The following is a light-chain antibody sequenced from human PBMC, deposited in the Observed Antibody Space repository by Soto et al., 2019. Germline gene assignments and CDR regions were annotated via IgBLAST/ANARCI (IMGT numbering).Light chain of an antibody. V-gene: IGLV2-14*01. CDR2: EVS. CDR3: SSYSSSTTDVV. J-gene: IGLJ2*01. CDR1: SSDVGTYEF. Sequence: QSALTQPASVSGSPGQSITISCTGTSSDVGTYEFVSWYQQHPGKAPKLMIYEVSDRPSGVSSRFSGSKSGNTASLTISGLQAEDEADYYCSSYSSSTTDVVFGGGTKLTVL.